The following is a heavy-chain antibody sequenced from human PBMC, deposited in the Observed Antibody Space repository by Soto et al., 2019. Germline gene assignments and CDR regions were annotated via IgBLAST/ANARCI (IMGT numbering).Heavy chain of an antibody. D-gene: IGHD3-10*01. Sequence: ASETLSLTCTVSGGSVSSSSYYWGWIRQPPGKGLEWIANIYYSGSTYYNPSLKSRVTISIDTSKNQFSLKLISVTAADTAVYYCARLSIWFGDLRHPYDYSAQRTLVTVSS. CDR3: ARLSIWFGDLRHPYDY. J-gene: IGHJ4*02. V-gene: IGHV4-39*01. CDR2: IYYSGST. CDR1: GGSVSSSSYY.